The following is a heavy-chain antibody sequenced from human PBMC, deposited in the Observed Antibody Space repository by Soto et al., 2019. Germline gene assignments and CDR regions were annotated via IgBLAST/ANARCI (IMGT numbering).Heavy chain of an antibody. Sequence: QVQLVESGGGVVQPGRSLRLSCAASGFTFSSYGMHWVRQAPGKGLEGVAVISYDGSNKYYADSVKGRFTISRDNSKNTLYLQMDSLRAEDTAVYYCAQPPRSCYSCFDYWGQGTLVTVSS. CDR2: ISYDGSNK. D-gene: IGHD2-15*01. CDR3: AQPPRSCYSCFDY. CDR1: GFTFSSYG. V-gene: IGHV3-30*18. J-gene: IGHJ4*02.